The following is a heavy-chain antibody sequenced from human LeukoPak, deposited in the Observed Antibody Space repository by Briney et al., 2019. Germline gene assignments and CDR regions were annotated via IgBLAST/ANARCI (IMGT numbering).Heavy chain of an antibody. Sequence: SETLSLTCTVSGGSISSSSYYWGWIRQPAGKGLEWIGYIYYSGSTNYNPSLKSRVTISVDTSKNQFSLKLSSVTAADTAVYYCARDARITIFGVVIPHDAFDIWGQGTMVTVSS. D-gene: IGHD3-3*01. CDR3: ARDARITIFGVVIPHDAFDI. V-gene: IGHV4-61*10. J-gene: IGHJ3*02. CDR2: IYYSGST. CDR1: GGSISSSSYY.